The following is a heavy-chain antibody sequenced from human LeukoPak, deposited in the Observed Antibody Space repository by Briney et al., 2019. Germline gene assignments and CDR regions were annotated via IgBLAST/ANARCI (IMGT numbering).Heavy chain of an antibody. CDR2: ISAYNGNT. CDR1: GYTFTSYG. D-gene: IGHD3-22*01. Sequence: ASVKVSCKASGYTFTSYGISWVRQAPGQGLEWMGWISAYNGNTNYAQKLQGRVTMTTDTSTSTAYMELRSLRSDDTAVYYCARDYPKPHVYYYDSSGSPREENAFDIWGQGTMVTVSS. CDR3: ARDYPKPHVYYYDSSGSPREENAFDI. V-gene: IGHV1-18*01. J-gene: IGHJ3*02.